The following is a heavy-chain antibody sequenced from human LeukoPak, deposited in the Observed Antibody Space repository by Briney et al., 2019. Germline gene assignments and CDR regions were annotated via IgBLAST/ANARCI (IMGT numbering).Heavy chain of an antibody. V-gene: IGHV3-30*02. CDR2: VRYDGRDQ. CDR3: ARGGARDIWYFAY. Sequence: PGGSLRLSCEVSGCTFSAYCIHWVRQSPGKGLEWVAFVRYDGRDQFYAASLKGRFIVSKDISRTTLQLQLNSLRSEDTAVYFCARGGARDIWYFAYWGQGIRVTVSS. CDR1: GCTFSAYC. J-gene: IGHJ4*02. D-gene: IGHD2-21*01.